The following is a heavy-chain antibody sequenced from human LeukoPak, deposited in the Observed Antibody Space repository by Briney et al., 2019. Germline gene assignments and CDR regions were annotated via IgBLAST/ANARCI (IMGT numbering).Heavy chain of an antibody. Sequence: PGGSLRLSCEASGFTFSAYAMTWVRQAPGKGLEWVSAISGEGVTIYYADSVKGRFTISRDNSKNTLYLQMNSLTAEDTAVYYCGPREDSTTNAYDYWGQGTLVTVSS. CDR1: GFTFSAYA. V-gene: IGHV3-23*01. CDR2: ISGEGVTI. D-gene: IGHD2/OR15-2a*01. CDR3: GPREDSTTNAYDY. J-gene: IGHJ4*02.